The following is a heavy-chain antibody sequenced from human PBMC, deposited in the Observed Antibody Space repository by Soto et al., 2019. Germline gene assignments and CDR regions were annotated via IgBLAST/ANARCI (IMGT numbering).Heavy chain of an antibody. Sequence: QVQLVQSGAEVKKPGSSVKVSCKASGGTFSSYAISWVRQAPGQGLEWMGGIIPIFGTANYAQKFQGRVTITADKSTSTAYMELSRLRSEDTAVYYCARVLRLRKLTGYFDYWGQGTLVTVSS. D-gene: IGHD3-16*01. V-gene: IGHV1-69*06. CDR3: ARVLRLRKLTGYFDY. CDR2: IIPIFGTA. J-gene: IGHJ4*02. CDR1: GGTFSSYA.